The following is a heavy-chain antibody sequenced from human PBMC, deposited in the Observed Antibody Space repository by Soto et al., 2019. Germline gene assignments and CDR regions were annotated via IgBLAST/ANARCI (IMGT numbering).Heavy chain of an antibody. J-gene: IGHJ1*01. V-gene: IGHV4-61*01. CDR3: ARGNYYDSSGYYPPYFQH. CDR2: IYYSGST. Sequence: QVQLQESGPGLVKPSETLSITCTVSGGSVSSGSYYWSWIRQPPGKGLEWIGYIYYSGSTNYNPSLKGRVTISVDTSKNQFSLKLSSVTAADTAVYYCARGNYYDSSGYYPPYFQHWGQGALVTVSS. CDR1: GGSVSSGSYY. D-gene: IGHD3-22*01.